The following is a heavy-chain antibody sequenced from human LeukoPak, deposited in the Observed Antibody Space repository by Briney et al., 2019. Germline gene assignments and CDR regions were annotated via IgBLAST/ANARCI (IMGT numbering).Heavy chain of an antibody. CDR3: ARRAGALYWYFDL. J-gene: IGHJ2*01. CDR2: IYSGGST. Sequence: GGSLRLSCAASGFTVSSNYMSWVRQAPGKGLEWVSVIYSGGSTYYADSVKGRFTISRDNSKNTLYLQMNSLRAEDTAVYYCARRAGALYWYFDLWGRGTLVTVSS. D-gene: IGHD4-17*01. CDR1: GFTVSSNY. V-gene: IGHV3-53*01.